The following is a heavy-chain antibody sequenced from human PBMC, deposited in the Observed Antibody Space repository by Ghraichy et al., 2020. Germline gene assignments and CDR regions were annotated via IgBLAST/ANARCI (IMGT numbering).Heavy chain of an antibody. Sequence: GGSLRLSCAASGFTFSDHYMDWVRQAPGKGLEWVGRTRNKANSYTIEYAASVKGRFTISRDDSKSSLYLQMNSLKTEDTAVYYCARGKGGVVATPGSHYYYGMDVWGQGTTVTVSS. CDR1: GFTFSDHY. CDR2: TRNKANSYTI. D-gene: IGHD2-2*01. J-gene: IGHJ6*02. V-gene: IGHV3-72*01. CDR3: ARGKGGVVATPGSHYYYGMDV.